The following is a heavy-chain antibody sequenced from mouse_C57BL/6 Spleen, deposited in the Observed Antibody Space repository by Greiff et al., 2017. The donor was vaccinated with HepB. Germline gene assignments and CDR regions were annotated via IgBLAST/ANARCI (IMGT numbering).Heavy chain of an antibody. D-gene: IGHD2-4*01. J-gene: IGHJ2*01. Sequence: EVKVEESGEGLVKPGGSLKLSCAASGFTFSSYAMSWVRQTPEKRLEWVAYISSGGDYIYYADTVKGRFTISRDNARNTLYLQMSSLKSEDTAMYYCTRGGFYYDYDYFDYWGQGTTLTVSS. CDR1: GFTFSSYA. CDR3: TRGGFYYDYDYFDY. CDR2: ISSGGDYI. V-gene: IGHV5-9-1*02.